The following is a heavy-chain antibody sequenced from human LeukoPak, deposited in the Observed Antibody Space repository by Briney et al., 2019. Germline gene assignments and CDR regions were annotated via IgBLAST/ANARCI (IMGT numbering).Heavy chain of an antibody. Sequence: PRASVKVSCKASGYTFTSYGISWVRQAPGQGLEWMGWISAYNGNTNYAQKLQGRVTMTTDTSTSTAYMELRSLRSDDTAVYYCANLRSGLSVFDIWGQGTRVTVSS. CDR2: ISAYNGNT. CDR3: ANLRSGLSVFDI. CDR1: GYTFTSYG. J-gene: IGHJ3*02. V-gene: IGHV1-18*01. D-gene: IGHD5-12*01.